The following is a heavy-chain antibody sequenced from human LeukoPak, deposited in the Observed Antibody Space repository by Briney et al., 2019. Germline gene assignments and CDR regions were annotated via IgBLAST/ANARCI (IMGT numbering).Heavy chain of an antibody. Sequence: PSETLSLTCTVSGGSISSSSYYWGWIRQPPGKGLEWNGSIYYSGSTYYNPSIKSRVAISVDTSKNQFSLKLSSVTAADTAVYYCARHIDYGDYFDYWGQGTLVTVSS. CDR3: ARHIDYGDYFDY. J-gene: IGHJ4*02. CDR2: IYYSGST. D-gene: IGHD4-17*01. V-gene: IGHV4-39*01. CDR1: GGSISSSSYY.